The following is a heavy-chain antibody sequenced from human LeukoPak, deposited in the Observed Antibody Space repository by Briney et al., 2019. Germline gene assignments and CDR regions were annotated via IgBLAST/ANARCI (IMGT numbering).Heavy chain of an antibody. Sequence: NPGGSLRLSCAASGFTFSSYAMSWVRQAPGKGLEWIGEIDHSGSTNYNPSLKSRVTVSLDTSKNQFSLKLSSLTAADTAVYYCARHGSRLITGAVYYYYYMDVWGEGTTVTVSS. J-gene: IGHJ6*03. CDR2: IDHSGST. CDR3: ARHGSRLITGAVYYYYYMDV. CDR1: GFTFSSYA. V-gene: IGHV4-34*01. D-gene: IGHD7-27*01.